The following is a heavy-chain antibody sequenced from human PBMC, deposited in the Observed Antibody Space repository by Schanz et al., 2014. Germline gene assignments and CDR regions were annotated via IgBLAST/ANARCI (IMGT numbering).Heavy chain of an antibody. CDR3: ATWSGTRLFHN. CDR2: VNHGGYT. V-gene: IGHV4-34*01. J-gene: IGHJ4*02. Sequence: QVQLQQWGAGLLKPSETLSLTCAFSGGSFSGYWWTWVRQSPGKGLEWIGEVNHGGYTNYNPSLKSGVTVSGDMPKRPFSLSLSSVTAADPAAYYCATWSGTRLFHNWGQGTLVTVSS. D-gene: IGHD1-7*01. CDR1: GGSFSGYW.